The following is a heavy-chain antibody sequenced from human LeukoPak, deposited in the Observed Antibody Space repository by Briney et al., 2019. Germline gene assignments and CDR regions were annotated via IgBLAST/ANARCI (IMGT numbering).Heavy chain of an antibody. CDR3: ARLPYSYGSGAGYLDL. D-gene: IGHD5-18*01. CDR1: GGSISSYY. CDR2: IYYSGST. J-gene: IGHJ2*01. V-gene: IGHV4-59*01. Sequence: SETLSLTCTVSGGSISSYYWSWIRQPPGKGLEWIGYIYYSGSTNYNPSLKSRVTISVDTSKNQFSLKLSSVTAADTAAYYCARLPYSYGSGAGYLDLWGRGTLVTVSS.